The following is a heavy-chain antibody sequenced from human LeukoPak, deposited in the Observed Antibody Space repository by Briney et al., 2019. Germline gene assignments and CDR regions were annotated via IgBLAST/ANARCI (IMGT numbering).Heavy chain of an antibody. CDR2: INHSGST. D-gene: IGHD3-3*01. CDR3: ARGFYDFWSGYYLTRQYYYYYGMDV. V-gene: IGHV4-34*01. CDR1: GGSFSGYY. Sequence: PSETLSLTCAVYGGSFSGYYWSWIRQPPGKGLEWIGEINHSGSTNYNPSLKSRVTISVDTSKNQFSLKLSSVTAADTAVYYCARGFYDFWSGYYLTRQYYYYYGMDVWGQGTTVTVSS. J-gene: IGHJ6*02.